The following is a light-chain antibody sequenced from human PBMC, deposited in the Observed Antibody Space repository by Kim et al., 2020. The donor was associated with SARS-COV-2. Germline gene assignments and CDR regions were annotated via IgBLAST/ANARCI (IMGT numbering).Light chain of an antibody. CDR1: SGSIASNY. J-gene: IGLJ3*02. CDR3: QSFDTSVWV. CDR2: EDN. V-gene: IGLV6-57*04. Sequence: NFMLTQPHSVSESPGKTVTISCTRSSGSIASNYVQWYQKRPGSAPTTVIYEDNLRPSEVPDRFSGSIDSSSNSASLTISGLKTEDEADYYCQSFDTSVWVFGGGTKVTVL.